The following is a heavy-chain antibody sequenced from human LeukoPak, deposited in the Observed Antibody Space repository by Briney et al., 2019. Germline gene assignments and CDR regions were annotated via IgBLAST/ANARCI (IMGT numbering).Heavy chain of an antibody. CDR2: INSHGSST. D-gene: IGHD3-9*01. CDR3: AKEQFLRYFDRNGYYFDH. J-gene: IGHJ4*02. CDR1: GFTFSSYW. Sequence: GGSLRLSCAASGFTFSSYWMHWVRQAPGKGLVWVSRINSHGSSTTYADSVKGRRFTISRDNSKNTLYLQMNSVRAEDTAVYYCAKEQFLRYFDRNGYYFDHWGQGTLVTVSS. V-gene: IGHV3-74*01.